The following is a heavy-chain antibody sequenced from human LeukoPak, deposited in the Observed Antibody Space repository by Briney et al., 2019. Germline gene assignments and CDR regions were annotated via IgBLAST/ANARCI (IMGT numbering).Heavy chain of an antibody. D-gene: IGHD3-16*01. CDR3: ARDEQVYDYVWGSYRELVAFDI. CDR1: GGSISSGSYY. J-gene: IGHJ3*02. CDR2: IYTSGST. Sequence: PSETLSLTCTVSGGSISSGSYYWSWIRQPAGKGLEWIGRIYTSGSTNYNPSLKSRVTISVDTSKNQFSPKLSSVTAADTAVYYCARDEQVYDYVWGSYRELVAFDIWGQGTMVTVSS. V-gene: IGHV4-61*02.